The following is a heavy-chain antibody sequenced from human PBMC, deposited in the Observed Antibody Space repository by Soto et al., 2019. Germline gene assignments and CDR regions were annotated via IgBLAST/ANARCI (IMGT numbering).Heavy chain of an antibody. D-gene: IGHD3-10*01. CDR3: ARELLWFGELSSYYYYGMDV. J-gene: IGHJ6*02. Sequence: TLSLTCTVSGRSISSGGYYWSWIRQQPGKGLEWIGYIYYSGSTYYNPSLKSRVTISVDTSKNQFSLKLSSVTAADTAVYYCARELLWFGELSSYYYYGMDVWGQGTTVTVSS. CDR1: GRSISSGGYY. V-gene: IGHV4-31*03. CDR2: IYYSGST.